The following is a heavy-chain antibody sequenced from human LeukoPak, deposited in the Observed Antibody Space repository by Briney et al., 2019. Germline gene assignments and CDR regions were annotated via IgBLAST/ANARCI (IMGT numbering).Heavy chain of an antibody. CDR3: TNSDSNVTFDY. Sequence: GGTLTLSCAASGFTFSNSGMHWVRQAPGKGLEGVGVICSDGSNKNYAYSVKCRFTISRDNSKNPLYLQMNPLTAEDTAIYYCTNSDSNVTFDYWGQGALVTVSS. V-gene: IGHV3-33*06. CDR2: ICSDGSNK. CDR1: GFTFSNSG. J-gene: IGHJ4*02. D-gene: IGHD3-16*01.